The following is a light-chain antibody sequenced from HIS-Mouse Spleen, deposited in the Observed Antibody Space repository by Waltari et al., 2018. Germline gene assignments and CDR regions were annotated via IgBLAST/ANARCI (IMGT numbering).Light chain of an antibody. CDR2: QDS. Sequence: SYELTQPPSVSVSPGQTASITCSGDKLGDKYACWYQQKPGQSPVLVIYQDSKRPSGIPGGFAGSNYGNTATLTISGTQAMDEADYYCQAWDSSYSVFGGGTKLTVL. CDR3: QAWDSSYSV. V-gene: IGLV3-1*01. J-gene: IGLJ2*01. CDR1: KLGDKY.